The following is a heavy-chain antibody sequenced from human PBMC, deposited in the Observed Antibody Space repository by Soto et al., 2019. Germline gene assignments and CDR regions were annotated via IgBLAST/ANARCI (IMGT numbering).Heavy chain of an antibody. V-gene: IGHV4-34*01. D-gene: IGHD7-27*01. Sequence: SETLCVTCAVDGGSFSGYYWSWIRQPPGKGLEWIGEINHSGSTNYNPSLKSRVTISVDTSKNQFSLHLYSVTAADTAVYFCAAKLGTTHYFDFWGQGSLVTVSS. CDR1: GGSFSGYY. J-gene: IGHJ4*02. CDR2: INHSGST. CDR3: AAKLGTTHYFDF.